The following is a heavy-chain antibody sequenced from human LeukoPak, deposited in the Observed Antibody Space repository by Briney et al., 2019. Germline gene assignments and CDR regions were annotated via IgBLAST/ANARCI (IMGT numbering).Heavy chain of an antibody. Sequence: ASVKVSCKASGYTFTNYAMNWVRQAPGQGLEWMGWINTNTGNPTYAQGFTGRFVFSLDTSVSTAYLQISSLKAEDTAVYYCATQYPYYYDSSGYRPFDYWGQGTLVTVSS. V-gene: IGHV7-4-1*02. CDR2: INTNTGNP. CDR3: ATQYPYYYDSSGYRPFDY. D-gene: IGHD3-22*01. J-gene: IGHJ4*02. CDR1: GYTFTNYA.